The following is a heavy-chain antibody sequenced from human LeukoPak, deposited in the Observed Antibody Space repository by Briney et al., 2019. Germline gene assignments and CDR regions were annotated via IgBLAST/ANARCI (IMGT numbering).Heavy chain of an antibody. CDR2: IRYDGSNK. CDR1: GFTFSSYG. J-gene: IGHJ3*02. CDR3: ARGFGVVISGAFDI. Sequence: GGSLRLSCAASGFTFSSYGMHWVRQAPGKGLEWVAFIRYDGSNKYYADSVKGRFTISRDNSKNTLYLQMNSLRAEDTAVYYCARGFGVVISGAFDIWGQGTMVTVSS. V-gene: IGHV3-30*02. D-gene: IGHD3-3*01.